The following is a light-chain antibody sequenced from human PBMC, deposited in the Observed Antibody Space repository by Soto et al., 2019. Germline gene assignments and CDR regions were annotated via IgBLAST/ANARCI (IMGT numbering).Light chain of an antibody. J-gene: IGKJ4*01. CDR3: QQYYSSSLT. Sequence: IVLTRCPDSLSVSRGERSTMNCKSIQSVLYSSNYKNSLAWYQQKPGQPPKLLIYWASTRESGVPDRFSGSGSGTDFTLTISSLQAKDVAIYYCQQYYSSSLTFGGGTKVDI. CDR1: QSVLYSSNYKNS. V-gene: IGKV4-1*01. CDR2: WAS.